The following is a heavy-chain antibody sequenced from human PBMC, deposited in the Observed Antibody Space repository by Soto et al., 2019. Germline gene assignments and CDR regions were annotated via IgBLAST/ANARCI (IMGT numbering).Heavy chain of an antibody. J-gene: IGHJ4*02. Sequence: QVQLVESGGGVVQRGRALRLSCAASGFSFSNFGMHWVRQAPGKGLEWVAAISADGSDKYFSGSVKGRFTISRDNSKNTLFLQMNSLRVEDTAVYYCVRGSDVARQELDYWGQGILVTVSS. CDR2: ISADGSDK. CDR1: GFSFSNFG. CDR3: VRGSDVARQELDY. V-gene: IGHV3-30*03. D-gene: IGHD2-15*01.